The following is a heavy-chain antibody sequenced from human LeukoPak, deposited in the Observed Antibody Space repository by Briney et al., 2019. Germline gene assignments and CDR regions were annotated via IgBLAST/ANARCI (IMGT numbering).Heavy chain of an antibody. CDR2: ISAYNGNT. D-gene: IGHD6-19*01. CDR3: ARRNLHAAVAGSGGDY. CDR1: GYTFTRYG. Sequence: ASVNVSCEASGYTFTRYGISWVRQAPGQGLEWMGWISAYNGNTNYAQKLQGRVTMTTDTSTSTAYMELRSLRSDDTAVYYCARRNLHAAVAGSGGDYWGQGTLVTVSS. J-gene: IGHJ4*02. V-gene: IGHV1-18*01.